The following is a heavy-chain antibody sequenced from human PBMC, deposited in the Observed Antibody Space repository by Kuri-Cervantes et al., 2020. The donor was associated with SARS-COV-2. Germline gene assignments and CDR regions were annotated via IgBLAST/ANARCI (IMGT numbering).Heavy chain of an antibody. V-gene: IGHV4-30-2*01. D-gene: IGHD2-2*01. CDR3: ARVRGTCSSTSCYYHDAFDI. CDR1: GGSISSGGYS. CDR2: IYHSGST. Sequence: SETLSLTCAVSGGSISSGGYSWSWIRQPPGKGLEWIGYIYHSGSTYYNPSLKSRVTISVDRSKNQFPLKLSSVTAADTAVYYCARVRGTCSSTSCYYHDAFDIWGQGTMVTVSS. J-gene: IGHJ3*02.